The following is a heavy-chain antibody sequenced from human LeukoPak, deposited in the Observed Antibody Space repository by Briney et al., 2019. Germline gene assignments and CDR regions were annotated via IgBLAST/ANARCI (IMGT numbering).Heavy chain of an antibody. CDR2: IYPGDSDT. J-gene: IGHJ4*02. CDR1: GYSFTSYW. CDR3: ASVVMTTVTTFYFDY. D-gene: IGHD4-17*01. Sequence: GESPKISCKGSGYSFTSYWIGWVRQMPGKGLEWMGIIYPGDSDTRYSPSFQGQVTISADKSISTAYLQWSSLKASDTAMYYCASVVMTTVTTFYFDYWGQGTLVTVSS. V-gene: IGHV5-51*01.